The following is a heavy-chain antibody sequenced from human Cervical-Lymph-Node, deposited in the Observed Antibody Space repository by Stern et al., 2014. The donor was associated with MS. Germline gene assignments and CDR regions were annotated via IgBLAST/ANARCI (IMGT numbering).Heavy chain of an antibody. V-gene: IGHV1-69*01. J-gene: IGHJ6*02. CDR2: IIPSFGTV. CDR1: GGTFSSYA. CDR3: ARGELKEGLVRGMDV. D-gene: IGHD1-26*01. Sequence: QVQLVQSGAEVKKPGASVKVPCKASGGTFSSYAISWVRQAPGKGLEWMGGIIPSFGTVNYAQKVQGRVTITTDESTSTADMERSSLRSEDTAVYYCARGELKEGLVRGMDVWGQGTTVTVSS.